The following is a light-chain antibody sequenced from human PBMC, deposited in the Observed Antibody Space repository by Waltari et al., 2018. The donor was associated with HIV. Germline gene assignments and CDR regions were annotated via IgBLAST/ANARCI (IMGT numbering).Light chain of an antibody. CDR1: SSDVGGYNY. J-gene: IGLJ3*02. CDR2: EVS. CDR3: SSYTSSSTRV. Sequence: QSALTQPASVSGSPGQSITISCTGTSSDVGGYNYVSWYQQHPGKAPKLMIYEVSNRASGVSHRFSGYNSGNTASLTISGLQAEDEADYYCSSYTSSSTRVFGGGTKLTVL. V-gene: IGLV2-14*01.